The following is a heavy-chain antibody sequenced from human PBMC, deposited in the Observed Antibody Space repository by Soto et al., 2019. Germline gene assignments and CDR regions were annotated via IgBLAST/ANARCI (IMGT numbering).Heavy chain of an antibody. D-gene: IGHD1-26*01. Sequence: SVKVSCKASGGTFSSYAISWVRQAPGQGLEWMGGIIPIFGTANYAQKFQGRVTITADESTSTAYMQLSSLRSEDTAVYYCARDRDSGSLYRRKGYFDYWGQGTLVTVSS. CDR3: ARDRDSGSLYRRKGYFDY. J-gene: IGHJ4*02. V-gene: IGHV1-69*13. CDR1: GGTFSSYA. CDR2: IIPIFGTA.